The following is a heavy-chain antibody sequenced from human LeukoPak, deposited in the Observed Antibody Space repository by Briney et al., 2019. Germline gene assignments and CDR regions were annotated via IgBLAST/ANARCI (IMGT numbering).Heavy chain of an antibody. Sequence: SETLSLTCAVYGGSFIDYYWSWIRQPPGKGLEWIGEINHGGSTNYNPSLKSRVTISVDTSKNQFSLKLSSVTAADTAVYYCARLSQYYDILTGYQGDYWGQGTLVTVSS. D-gene: IGHD3-9*01. CDR2: INHGGST. CDR3: ARLSQYYDILTGYQGDY. V-gene: IGHV4-34*01. CDR1: GGSFIDYY. J-gene: IGHJ4*02.